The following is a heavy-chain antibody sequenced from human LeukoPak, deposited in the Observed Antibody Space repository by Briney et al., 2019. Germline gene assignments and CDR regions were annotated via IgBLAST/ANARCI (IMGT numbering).Heavy chain of an antibody. J-gene: IGHJ5*02. CDR1: GYSISSGYF. CDR2: FYHSGIT. Sequence: PSETLSLTCTVSGYSISSGYFWGWIRQPPGKGLEWIGSFYHSGITYYNPSLKSRVTISVEMSKNQFSLKLSSVTAADTAVYYCSREDAHYDFFEYDRRGCFDPWGQGTRVIVSS. V-gene: IGHV4-38-2*02. CDR3: SREDAHYDFFEYDRRGCFDP. D-gene: IGHD3-3*01.